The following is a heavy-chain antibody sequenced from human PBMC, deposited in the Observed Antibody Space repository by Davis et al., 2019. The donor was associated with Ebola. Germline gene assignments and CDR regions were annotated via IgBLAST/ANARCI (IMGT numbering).Heavy chain of an antibody. CDR3: ARDDESTGYYQVIDY. CDR1: GFTFSTYG. J-gene: IGHJ4*02. Sequence: GESLKISCAASGFTFSTYGLHWVRQAPGKGLEWVSSITRTSGYIYYADSVKGRFTISRDNAKNSLYLLMNSLRAEDTAVYYCARDDESTGYYQVIDYWGQGTLVTVPS. CDR2: ITRTSGYI. V-gene: IGHV3-21*01. D-gene: IGHD3-22*01.